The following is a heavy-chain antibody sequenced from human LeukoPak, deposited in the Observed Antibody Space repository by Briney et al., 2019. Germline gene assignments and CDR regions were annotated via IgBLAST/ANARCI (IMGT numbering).Heavy chain of an antibody. Sequence: GGSLRLSCAASEFTFTNYWMHWVRQAPGKGLEWVSAISGSGGSTYYADSVKGRFTISRDNSKNTLYLQMNSLRAEDTAVYYCAKEGYYYDSSGYYRRELGFDYWGQGTLVTVSS. D-gene: IGHD3-22*01. V-gene: IGHV3-23*01. CDR2: ISGSGGST. J-gene: IGHJ4*02. CDR3: AKEGYYYDSSGYYRRELGFDY. CDR1: EFTFTNYW.